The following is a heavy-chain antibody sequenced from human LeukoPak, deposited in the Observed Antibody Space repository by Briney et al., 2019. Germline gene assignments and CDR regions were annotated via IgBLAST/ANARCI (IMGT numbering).Heavy chain of an antibody. J-gene: IGHJ4*02. CDR2: ISSSGSTI. CDR3: ARDRYESGMAPLGLGDY. V-gene: IGHV3-11*01. CDR1: GFSFSDYY. Sequence: PGGSPRLSRAASGFSFSDYYASWIRQAPGKGLEWVSYISSSGSTIYYADSVKGRFTISRDNAKNSLYLQMNSLRAEDTAVYYCARDRYESGMAPLGLGDYWSQGTLVTVSS. D-gene: IGHD5-18*01.